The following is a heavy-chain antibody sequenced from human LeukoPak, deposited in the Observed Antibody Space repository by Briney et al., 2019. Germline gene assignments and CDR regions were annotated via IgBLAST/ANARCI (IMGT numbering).Heavy chain of an antibody. V-gene: IGHV1-8*01. J-gene: IGHJ4*02. CDR1: GYIFTSYD. Sequence: ASVKVSCKASGYIFTSYDINWVRQATGQGLEWMGWIDPNSGNTDYAQKFQGRVTMTRNTSISTAYVELSSLRSETRPCYCAREFRMVAPTQGDDHLGQGTLVTVSS. CDR2: IDPNSGNT. CDR3: AREFRMVAPTQGDDH. D-gene: IGHD5-12*01.